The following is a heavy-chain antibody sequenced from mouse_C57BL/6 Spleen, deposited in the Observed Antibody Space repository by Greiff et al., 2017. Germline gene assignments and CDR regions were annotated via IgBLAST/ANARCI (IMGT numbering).Heavy chain of an antibody. D-gene: IGHD2-12*01. V-gene: IGHV1-15*01. CDR2: IDPETGGT. J-gene: IGHJ2*01. CDR1: GYTFTDYE. Sequence: QVQLQQSGAELVRPGASVTLSCKASGYTFTDYEMHWVKQTPVHGLEWIGAIDPETGGTAYNQKFKGKAILTADKSSSTAYMELRSLTSEDSAVYYCTRKDYTRNYFDYWGQGTTLTVAS. CDR3: TRKDYTRNYFDY.